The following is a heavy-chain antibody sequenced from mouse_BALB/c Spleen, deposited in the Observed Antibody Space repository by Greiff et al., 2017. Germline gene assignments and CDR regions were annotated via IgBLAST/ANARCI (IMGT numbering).Heavy chain of an antibody. CDR2: IYPGSGST. CDR1: GYTFTDYV. CDR3: ARYYYGSSPYAMDY. V-gene: IGHV1-77*01. D-gene: IGHD1-1*01. Sequence: QVHVKQSGPELVKPGASVKMSCKASGYTFTDYVISWVKQRTGQGLEWIGEIYPGSGSTYYNEKFKGKATLTADKSSNTAYMQLSSLTSEDSAVYFCARYYYGSSPYAMDYWGQGTSVTVSS. J-gene: IGHJ4*01.